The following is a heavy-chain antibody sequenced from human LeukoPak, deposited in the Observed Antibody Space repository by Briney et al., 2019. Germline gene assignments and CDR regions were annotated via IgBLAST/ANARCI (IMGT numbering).Heavy chain of an antibody. CDR3: ARGRRYYYMDV. CDR1: GYTFTSYY. J-gene: IGHJ6*03. Sequence: GASVKVSCKASGYTFTSYYMHWVRQAPGQGLEWMGLINPTGGSTGYAQKFQGRVTMTRDMSTSTDYMELSSLRSEDTAIYYCARGRRYYYMDVWGKGTTVTVSS. V-gene: IGHV1-46*01. CDR2: INPTGGST.